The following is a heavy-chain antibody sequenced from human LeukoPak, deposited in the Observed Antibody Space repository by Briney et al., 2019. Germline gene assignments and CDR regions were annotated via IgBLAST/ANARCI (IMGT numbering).Heavy chain of an antibody. CDR1: GFTFDDHG. D-gene: IGHD3-3*01. J-gene: IGHJ3*02. Sequence: GGSLRLSCAASGFTFDDHGMHWVRQAPGKGLEWVSGISWSSGIIGYADSVKGRFTISRDNAKNSLYLQMDSLRAEDTALYYCAKDTGRPTDAITMEDNAFDIWGRGTMVTVSS. CDR2: ISWSSGII. CDR3: AKDTGRPTDAITMEDNAFDI. V-gene: IGHV3-9*01.